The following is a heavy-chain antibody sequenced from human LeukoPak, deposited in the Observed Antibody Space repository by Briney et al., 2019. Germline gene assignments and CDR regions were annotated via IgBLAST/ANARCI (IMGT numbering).Heavy chain of an antibody. CDR3: AGNRNALGDVNWLDP. V-gene: IGHV4-59*01. J-gene: IGHJ5*02. D-gene: IGHD3-16*01. Sequence: PSETLSLTCTVSGASINGYYWNWIRQSPGKGLEWIAFIYDTGSSNYNPSPRRRVTTSLDTSKDQFSLKLKSVTAADTAVYYCAGNRNALGDVNWLDPWGQGTLVTVSS. CDR1: GASINGYY. CDR2: IYDTGSS.